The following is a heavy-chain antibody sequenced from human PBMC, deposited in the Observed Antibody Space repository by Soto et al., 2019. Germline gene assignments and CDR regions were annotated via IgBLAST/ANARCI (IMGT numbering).Heavy chain of an antibody. J-gene: IGHJ5*02. V-gene: IGHV1-2*04. CDR1: GYTFTGYY. Sequence: QVQLVQSGAEVKKPGASVKVSCKASGYTFTGYYIHWVRQAPGQGLEWMGWINPSSGGTNYAQKFQGWVAMTRDTSITTAYMELRSDDTAVYYCARGYLGTNHWFDPWGQGTLVTVSS. CDR2: INPSSGGT. D-gene: IGHD1-1*01. CDR3: ARGYLGTNHWFDP.